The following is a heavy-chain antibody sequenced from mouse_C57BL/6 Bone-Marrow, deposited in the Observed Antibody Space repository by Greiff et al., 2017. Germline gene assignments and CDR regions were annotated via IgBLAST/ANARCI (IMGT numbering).Heavy chain of an antibody. J-gene: IGHJ1*03. CDR1: GYTFTDYY. D-gene: IGHD1-1*01. CDR2: INPYNGGT. CDR3: ESSSPWYFDV. V-gene: IGHV1-19*01. Sequence: VQLKQSGPVLVKPGASVKMSCKASGYTFTDYYMNWVKQSHGKSLEWIGVINPYNGGTSYNQKFKGKATLTVDKSSSTAYMELNSLTSEDSAVYYCESSSPWYFDVWGTGTTVTVSS.